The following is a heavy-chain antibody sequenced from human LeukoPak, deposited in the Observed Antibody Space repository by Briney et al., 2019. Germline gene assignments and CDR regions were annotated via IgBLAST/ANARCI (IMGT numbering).Heavy chain of an antibody. CDR2: INPNSGGT. Sequence: ASVKVSCKASGYTFTGYYMHWVRQAPGQGLEWMGWINPNSGGTNYAQKFQGRVTMTEDTSTDTAYMELSSLRSEDTAVYYCATATVVVAATEKINWYFDLWGRGTLVTVSS. V-gene: IGHV1-2*02. CDR1: GYTFTGYY. CDR3: ATATVVVAATEKINWYFDL. J-gene: IGHJ2*01. D-gene: IGHD2-15*01.